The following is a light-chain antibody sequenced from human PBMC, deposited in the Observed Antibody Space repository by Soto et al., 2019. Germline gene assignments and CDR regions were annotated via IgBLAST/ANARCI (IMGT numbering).Light chain of an antibody. V-gene: IGKV1-5*03. CDR2: NAS. CDR1: QTIDSW. CDR3: QQYENLPT. J-gene: IGKJ5*01. Sequence: DIQMTQSPSTLSASVGDRVTITCRASQTIDSWLAWYQQRPGNPPNLLIYNASTLASGVPSRFSGSGSGTDFTLTISSLQPEDIATYYCQQYENLPTFGQGTRLEIK.